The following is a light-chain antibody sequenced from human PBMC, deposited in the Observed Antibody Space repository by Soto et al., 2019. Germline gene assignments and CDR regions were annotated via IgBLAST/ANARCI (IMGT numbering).Light chain of an antibody. CDR3: QQYYTYSPVT. V-gene: IGKV1-5*03. Sequence: DIQMTQSPSTLSVSVGDRVTITCRASQSINAWLAWYQLKPGKAPKLLIYKASTLESGVPSRFSGSGSGTEFTLTISSLQPNDFATYDCQQYYTYSPVTFGHGTKLEIK. J-gene: IGKJ2*01. CDR1: QSINAW. CDR2: KAS.